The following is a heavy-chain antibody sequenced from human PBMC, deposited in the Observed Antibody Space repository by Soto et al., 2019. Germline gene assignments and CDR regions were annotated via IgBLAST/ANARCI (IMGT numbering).Heavy chain of an antibody. CDR1: GYSFTSYW. V-gene: IGHV5-10-1*01. D-gene: IGHD6-6*01. CDR2: IDPSDSYT. CDR3: AGSEYSSSSGYWFDP. Sequence: GESLKISCKGSGYSFTSYWISWVRQMPGKGLEWMGRIDPSDSYTNYSPSFQGHVTISADKSISTAYLQWSSLKASDTAMYYCAGSEYSSSSGYWFDPWGQGTRVTVSS. J-gene: IGHJ5*02.